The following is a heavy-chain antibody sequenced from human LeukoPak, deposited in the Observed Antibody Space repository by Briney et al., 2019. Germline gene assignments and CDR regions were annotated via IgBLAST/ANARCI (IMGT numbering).Heavy chain of an antibody. CDR2: ISPSGTDI. Sequence: GGPLRLSCAVSAFTLSDNYMTWIRQAPGKGLESVSYISPSGTDISYADSVKGRFTISRDNAKNSLYLQMNSLRAEDTAVYYCAREIAAAGTVYYYYYMDVWGKGTTVTVSS. D-gene: IGHD6-13*01. CDR3: AREIAAAGTVYYYYYMDV. J-gene: IGHJ6*03. V-gene: IGHV3-11*04. CDR1: AFTLSDNY.